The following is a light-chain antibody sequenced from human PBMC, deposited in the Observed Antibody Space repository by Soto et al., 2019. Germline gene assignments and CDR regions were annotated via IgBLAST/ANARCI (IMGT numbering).Light chain of an antibody. V-gene: IGKV3-15*01. CDR1: QSVSSN. CDR2: GAS. Sequence: EILMTQSPATLSVSPGERATLSCRASQSVSSNVAWYHQKPGQAPRLLIYGASTRATGIPARFSGSGSGAGFTLALSRLQSDDFGVCYCQQYNNWAPSYTFGQGTKLEIK. CDR3: QQYNNWAPSYT. J-gene: IGKJ2*01.